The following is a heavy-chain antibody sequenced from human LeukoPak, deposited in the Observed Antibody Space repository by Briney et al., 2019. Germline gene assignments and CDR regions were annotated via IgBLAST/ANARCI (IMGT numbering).Heavy chain of an antibody. D-gene: IGHD3-3*01. CDR2: INYSGST. Sequence: KPSETLSLTCTVSGGSISSSGYYWGWIRQPPGKGLEWIGSINYSGSTNYNPSLKSRVAISKDTSKNQFSLNLSARAVKGFWSGPIDYWGQGTLVTVSS. V-gene: IGHV4-39*07. CDR3: DY. J-gene: IGHJ4*02. CDR1: GGSISSSGYY.